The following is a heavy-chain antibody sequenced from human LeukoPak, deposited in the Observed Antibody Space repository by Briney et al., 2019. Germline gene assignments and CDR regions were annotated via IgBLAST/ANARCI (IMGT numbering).Heavy chain of an antibody. V-gene: IGHV3-23*01. Sequence: GGSLRLSCAASGFTFSSYAMSWVRQAPGKGLGWVSAIGGTNGRTYYADSVKGRFTISRDNSMNTLYLQMNSLRDEHTAVYYCAKHFYDTIGTARYFDYWGQGTLVTVSS. CDR2: IGGTNGRT. D-gene: IGHD3-22*01. J-gene: IGHJ4*02. CDR1: GFTFSSYA. CDR3: AKHFYDTIGTARYFDY.